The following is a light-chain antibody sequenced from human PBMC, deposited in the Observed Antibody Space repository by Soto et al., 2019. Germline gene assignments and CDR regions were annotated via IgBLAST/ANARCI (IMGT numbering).Light chain of an antibody. J-gene: IGKJ4*01. CDR1: QSLSTN. Sequence: EIVMTQSPATPSVSPGERTTLSCRASQSLSTNLAWYQQKPGQAPRLVIYGASTRATGIPARFSGSGSGTESTLTISSLQYEDFAVYYCQQYYTWPLAFGGGTKVEIK. V-gene: IGKV3-15*01. CDR2: GAS. CDR3: QQYYTWPLA.